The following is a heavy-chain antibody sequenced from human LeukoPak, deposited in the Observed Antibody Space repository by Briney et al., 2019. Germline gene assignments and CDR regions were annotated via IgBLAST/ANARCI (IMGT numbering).Heavy chain of an antibody. CDR1: GFTVSSNY. J-gene: IGHJ4*02. CDR3: ARVGRAVSLFDY. Sequence: GGSLRLSCPASGFTVSSNYMSWVRQAPGKGLEWVSVIYSGGSTYYADSVKGRFTISRDNSKNTLYLQMNSLRAEDTAVYYCARVGRAVSLFDYWGQGTLVTVSS. V-gene: IGHV3-66*01. D-gene: IGHD3-10*01. CDR2: IYSGGST.